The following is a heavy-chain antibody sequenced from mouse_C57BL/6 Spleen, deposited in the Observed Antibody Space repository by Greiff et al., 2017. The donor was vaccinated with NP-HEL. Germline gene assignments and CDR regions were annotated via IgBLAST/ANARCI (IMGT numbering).Heavy chain of an antibody. V-gene: IGHV1-61*01. D-gene: IGHD1-1*01. Sequence: VQLQQPGAELVRPGSSVKLSCKASGYTFTSYWMDWVKQRPGQGLEWIGNIYPSDSETHYNQKFKDKATLTVDKSSSTAYMQLSSLTSEDSAVYYCARSGTVVASDYWGQGTTLTVSS. J-gene: IGHJ2*01. CDR3: ARSGTVVASDY. CDR2: IYPSDSET. CDR1: GYTFTSYW.